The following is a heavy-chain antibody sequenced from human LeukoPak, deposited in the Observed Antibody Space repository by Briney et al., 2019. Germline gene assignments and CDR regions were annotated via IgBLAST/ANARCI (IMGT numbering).Heavy chain of an antibody. CDR1: GGSISSSNW. CDR2: IYHSGST. V-gene: IGHV4-4*02. J-gene: IGHJ4*02. CDR3: ARDRSFITGTTSTDY. D-gene: IGHD1-20*01. Sequence: SGTLSLTCAVSGGSISSSNWWSWVRQPPGKGLEWIGSIYHSGSTYYNPSLKSRVTISVDTSKNQFSLKLSSVTAADTAVYYCARDRSFITGTTSTDYWGQGTLVTVSS.